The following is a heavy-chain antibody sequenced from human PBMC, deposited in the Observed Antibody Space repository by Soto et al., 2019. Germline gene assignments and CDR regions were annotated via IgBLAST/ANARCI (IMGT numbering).Heavy chain of an antibody. CDR3: ARGFSNYYHYYGMDV. CDR1: GGSFSGYY. D-gene: IGHD3-3*01. V-gene: IGHV4-34*01. CDR2: INHSGST. Sequence: SETLSLTCAVYGGSFSGYYWSWIRQPPGKGLEWIGEINHSGSTNYNPSLKSRVTISVDKSKNQFSLKLSSVTAADTAVYYCARGFSNYYHYYGMDVWGQGTMVTVSS. J-gene: IGHJ6*02.